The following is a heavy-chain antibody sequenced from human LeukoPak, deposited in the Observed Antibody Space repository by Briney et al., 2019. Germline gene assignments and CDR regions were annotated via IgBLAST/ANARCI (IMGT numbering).Heavy chain of an antibody. D-gene: IGHD1-26*01. CDR1: GYTLTSCY. Sequence: GASVKVSCKASGYTLTSCYMHWVRQAPGQGLGWMGIINPSGGSTSYAQKFQGRVTMTRDTSTSTVYMELSSLRSEDTAVYYCAREETGGATSMVYWGQGTLVTVSS. CDR3: AREETGGATSMVY. CDR2: INPSGGST. J-gene: IGHJ4*02. V-gene: IGHV1-46*03.